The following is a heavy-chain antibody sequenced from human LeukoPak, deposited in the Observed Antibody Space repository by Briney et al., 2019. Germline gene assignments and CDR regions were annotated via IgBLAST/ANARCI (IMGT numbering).Heavy chain of an antibody. CDR3: ARTYDFWSGYYTGNYYYYMDV. CDR1: GGPISSSRYY. CDR2: IHYSGST. Sequence: SETLSLTCTVSGGPISSSRYYWGWIRQPPGEGLEWIGSIHYSGSTYYNPSLKSRVTISVDTSKNQFSLKPSSVTAADTAVFYCARTYDFWSGYYTGNYYYYMDVWGKGTTVTVSS. D-gene: IGHD3-3*01. V-gene: IGHV4-39*01. J-gene: IGHJ6*03.